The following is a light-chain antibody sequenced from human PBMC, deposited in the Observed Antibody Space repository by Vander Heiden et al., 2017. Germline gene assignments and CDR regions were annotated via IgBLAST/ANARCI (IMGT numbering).Light chain of an antibody. V-gene: IGKV1-13*02. CDR2: DAS. J-gene: IGKJ4*01. Sequence: AIQLTQSPSSLSASVGDRVTITCRASQGISSALAWYQQRPGKTPKVLIYDASTLTSGVPLRFSGSGSGTDFTLTISSLRPEDFATYFCQQFNTYPLTFGGGTKVDIK. CDR1: QGISSA. CDR3: QQFNTYPLT.